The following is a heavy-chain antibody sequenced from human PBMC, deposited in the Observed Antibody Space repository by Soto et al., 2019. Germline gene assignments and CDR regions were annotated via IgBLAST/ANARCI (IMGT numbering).Heavy chain of an antibody. V-gene: IGHV4-34*01. CDR1: GGSFSGYC. J-gene: IGHJ5*02. CDR3: VREPAPLYSGSWYYLDP. D-gene: IGHD6-13*01. Sequence: SGPQSLSSAVSGGSFSGYCWRWMRQPPGTGLEWIGEINHSGSTNYNPSLKSRVTISVDTSKKQFSLKLSSVTAADTAVYYCVREPAPLYSGSWYYLDPWGQGTLDTVSS. CDR2: INHSGST.